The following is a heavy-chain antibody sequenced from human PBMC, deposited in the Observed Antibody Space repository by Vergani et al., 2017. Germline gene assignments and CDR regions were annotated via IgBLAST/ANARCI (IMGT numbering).Heavy chain of an antibody. Sequence: EVQLVESGGGLVQPGGSLRLSCAASGFTFSSYWMSWVRQAPGKGLEWVANIKQDGSEKYYVDSVKGRFTISRDNAKNSLYLQMNSLRAEDTAVYYCASGNSGSYYYRDDAFDIWGQGTMVTVSS. CDR1: GFTFSSYW. CDR2: IKQDGSEK. CDR3: ASGNSGSYYYRDDAFDI. D-gene: IGHD1-26*01. V-gene: IGHV3-7*03. J-gene: IGHJ3*02.